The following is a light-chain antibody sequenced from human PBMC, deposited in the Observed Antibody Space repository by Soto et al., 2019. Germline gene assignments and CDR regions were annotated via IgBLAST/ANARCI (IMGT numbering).Light chain of an antibody. CDR2: DAS. Sequence: EIVLTQSPATLSLSPGERATLSCRASQSVSSYLAWYQQKPGQAPRLLIYDASNRATGIPARFSGSGSATDFTITISSLEPEDFAVYYCQQRSDWPRTFGQGTKLEIK. CDR1: QSVSSY. CDR3: QQRSDWPRT. V-gene: IGKV3-11*01. J-gene: IGKJ2*01.